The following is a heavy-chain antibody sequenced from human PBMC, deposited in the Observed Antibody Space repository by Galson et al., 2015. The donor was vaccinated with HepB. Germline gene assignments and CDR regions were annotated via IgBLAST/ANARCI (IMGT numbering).Heavy chain of an antibody. CDR3: AKGYGLFDS. CDR1: GFAFDTHA. D-gene: IGHD5-18*01. Sequence: SLRLSCAASGFAFDTHAMSWVRQVPGRGLEWISGISGNGDSTFYADSVKGRFTVSRDNSYNMLYLQMNSLRAEDAGLYFCAKGYGLFDSWGQGILVTVSS. J-gene: IGHJ5*01. V-gene: IGHV3-23*01. CDR2: ISGNGDST.